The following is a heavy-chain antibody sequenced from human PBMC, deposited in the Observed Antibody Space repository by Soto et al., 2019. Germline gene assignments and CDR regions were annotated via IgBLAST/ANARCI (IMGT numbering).Heavy chain of an antibody. Sequence: SETLSLTCAVSGGAISGRSNYWGWIRQPPGKGLEYIGSIYSGGSTYYNPSLKSRVTLSVDATQNQFSLRLTSVTAADTAVYYCVRRHSATWLFDYWGLGTLVTVSS. CDR2: IYSGGST. V-gene: IGHV4-39*01. CDR1: GGAISGRSNY. D-gene: IGHD3-9*01. CDR3: VRRHSATWLFDY. J-gene: IGHJ4*02.